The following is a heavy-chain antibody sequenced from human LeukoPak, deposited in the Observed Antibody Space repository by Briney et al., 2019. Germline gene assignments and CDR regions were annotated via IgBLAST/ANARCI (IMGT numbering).Heavy chain of an antibody. J-gene: IGHJ4*02. Sequence: GGSLRLSCAASGFTFSSYSMNWVRQAPGKGLEWVSSISSSSSYIYYADSVKGRFTISRDNAKNSLYLQMNSLRAEDTAVYYCASPDCSGGGCYGRGFDYWGQGTLVTVSS. CDR3: ASPDCSGGGCYGRGFDY. CDR2: ISSSSSYI. CDR1: GFTFSSYS. V-gene: IGHV3-21*01. D-gene: IGHD2-15*01.